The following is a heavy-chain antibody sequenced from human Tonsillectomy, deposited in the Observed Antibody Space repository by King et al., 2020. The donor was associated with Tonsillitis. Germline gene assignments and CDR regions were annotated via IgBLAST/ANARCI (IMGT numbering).Heavy chain of an antibody. CDR1: GGSISSYY. CDR2: IYYSGST. Sequence: VQLQESGPGLVKPSETLSLTCTVSGGSISSYYWSWIRQPPGKGLEWIGYIYYSGSTNYNPSLKSRVTISVDTSKNQFSLKLSSVTAADTAVYHCARSGGATWFDYWGQGTLVTVSS. V-gene: IGHV4-59*08. J-gene: IGHJ4*02. D-gene: IGHD1-26*01. CDR3: ARSGGATWFDY.